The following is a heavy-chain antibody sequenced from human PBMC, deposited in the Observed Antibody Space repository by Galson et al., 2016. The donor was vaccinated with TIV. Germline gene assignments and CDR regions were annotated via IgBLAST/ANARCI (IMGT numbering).Heavy chain of an antibody. J-gene: IGHJ6*02. CDR3: ATDRNTAFDTYHYYYGMDV. D-gene: IGHD5-18*01. V-gene: IGHV1-69*06. CDR1: GGTFSSYV. Sequence: SVKVSCKASGGTFSSYVFNWVRLAPGQGLEWMGGIIPLFRTTNYAQKFQGRVTITAGKSTNTAYMELNSLKYGDTAVYYCATDRNTAFDTYHYYYGMDVWGQGTTVTVSS. CDR2: IIPLFRTT.